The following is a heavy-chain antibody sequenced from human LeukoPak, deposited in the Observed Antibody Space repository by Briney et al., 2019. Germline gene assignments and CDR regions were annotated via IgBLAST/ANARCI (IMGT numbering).Heavy chain of an antibody. CDR2: ISSSSSYI. J-gene: IGHJ2*01. CDR1: GFTFSSYS. V-gene: IGHV3-21*01. CDR3: AKVIAGYWYFDL. D-gene: IGHD6-13*01. Sequence: GGSLRLSCAASGFTFSSYSMNWVRQAPGKGLEWVSSISSSSSYIYYADSVKGRFTISRDNAKNSLYLQMNSLRAKDTAVYYCAKVIAGYWYFDLWGRGTLVTVSS.